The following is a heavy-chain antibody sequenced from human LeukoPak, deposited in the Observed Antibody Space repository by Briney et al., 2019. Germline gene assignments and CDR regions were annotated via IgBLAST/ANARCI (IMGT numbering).Heavy chain of an antibody. V-gene: IGHV3-21*01. J-gene: IGHJ5*02. CDR1: GFTFSTYT. Sequence: GGSLRLSCAGSGFTFSTYTMNWVRQAPGKGLEWVSSISSSGSYIYYADSVKGRFTISRDNAKNSLYLQMNSLRAEDTAVYYCARDHRKAARQFNWFDPWGQGTLVTVSS. D-gene: IGHD6-6*01. CDR3: ARDHRKAARQFNWFDP. CDR2: ISSSGSYI.